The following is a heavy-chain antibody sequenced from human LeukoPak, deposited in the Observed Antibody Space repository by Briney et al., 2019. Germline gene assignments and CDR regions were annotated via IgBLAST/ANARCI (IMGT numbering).Heavy chain of an antibody. CDR3: ARARAYYYGSGGYSY. CDR2: IYYSGST. D-gene: IGHD3-10*01. Sequence: TSETLSLTCTVSGGSISSYYWSWIRQPPGKGLEWIGYIYYSGSTNYNPSLKSRVTISVDTSKNQFSLKLSSVTAADTAVYYCARARAYYYGSGGYSYWGQGTLVTVSS. J-gene: IGHJ4*02. V-gene: IGHV4-59*01. CDR1: GGSISSYY.